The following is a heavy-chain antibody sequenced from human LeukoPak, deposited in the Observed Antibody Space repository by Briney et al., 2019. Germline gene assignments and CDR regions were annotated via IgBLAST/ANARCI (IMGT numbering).Heavy chain of an antibody. CDR3: ARGLLSGYSYGAYGMDV. V-gene: IGHV1-69*13. J-gene: IGHJ6*02. Sequence: GASVKVYCKASGYTFTSYGISWVRQAPGQGLEWMGGIIPIFGTANYAQKFQGRVTITADESTSTAYMELSSLRSEDTAVYYCARGLLSGYSYGAYGMDVWGQGTTVTVSS. CDR2: IIPIFGTA. D-gene: IGHD5-18*01. CDR1: GYTFTSYG.